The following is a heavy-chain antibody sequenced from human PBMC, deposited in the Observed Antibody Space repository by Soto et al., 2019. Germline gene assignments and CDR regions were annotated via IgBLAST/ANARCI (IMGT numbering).Heavy chain of an antibody. CDR1: GGTFSSHA. J-gene: IGHJ3*02. CDR2: IIPIFGTA. CDR3: ARDASSGYYYNAFDI. D-gene: IGHD3-22*01. V-gene: IGHV1-69*06. Sequence: ASVKVSCKASGGTFSSHAISWARQAPGQGLEWMGGIIPIFGTANYAQKFQGRVTITADKSTSTAYMELSSLRSEDTAVYYCARDASSGYYYNAFDIWGQGTMVTVSS.